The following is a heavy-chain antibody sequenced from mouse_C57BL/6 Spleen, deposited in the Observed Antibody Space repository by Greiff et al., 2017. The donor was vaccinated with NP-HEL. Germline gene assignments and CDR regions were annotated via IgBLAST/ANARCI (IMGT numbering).Heavy chain of an antibody. Sequence: VQLQQSGPELVKPGASVKISCKASGYTFTDYYMNWVKQSHGKSLEWIGDINPNNGGTSYNQKFKGKATLTVDKSSSTAYMELRSLTSEDSAVYYCARLIASVVARGNYWGQGTTLTVSS. CDR2: INPNNGGT. CDR1: GYTFTDYY. J-gene: IGHJ2*01. D-gene: IGHD1-1*01. CDR3: ARLIASVVARGNY. V-gene: IGHV1-26*01.